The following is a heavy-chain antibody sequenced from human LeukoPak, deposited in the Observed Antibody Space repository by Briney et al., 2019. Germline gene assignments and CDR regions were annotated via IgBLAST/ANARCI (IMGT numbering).Heavy chain of an antibody. V-gene: IGHV3-23*01. D-gene: IGHD3/OR15-3a*01. CDR1: GFTFSSYA. J-gene: IGHJ4*02. Sequence: PGGSLRLSCAASGFTFSSYAMNWVRQAPGKGLEWVSALSGSGGSTYYADSVKGRFTISRDNSKNTLYLQMNSLRAEDTAVYYCAKEGRFLDQYYFDYWGQGTLVTVSS. CDR2: LSGSGGST. CDR3: AKEGRFLDQYYFDY.